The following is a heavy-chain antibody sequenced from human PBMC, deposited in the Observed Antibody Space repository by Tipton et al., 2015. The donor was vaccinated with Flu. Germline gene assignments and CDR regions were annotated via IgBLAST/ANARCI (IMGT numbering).Heavy chain of an antibody. D-gene: IGHD2-2*01. CDR3: ARDPSLGMPDYFDS. CDR1: GDSIRSDYY. Sequence: TLSLTCEVSGDSIRSDYYWGWVRQFPGKGLEWIGSVSRSGNTDYNPSLKSRVTISIDTSKNQFFLNMKSLTAADKAVYYCARDPSLGMPDYFDSWGQGILVTASS. CDR2: VSRSGNT. V-gene: IGHV4-38-2*02. J-gene: IGHJ4*02.